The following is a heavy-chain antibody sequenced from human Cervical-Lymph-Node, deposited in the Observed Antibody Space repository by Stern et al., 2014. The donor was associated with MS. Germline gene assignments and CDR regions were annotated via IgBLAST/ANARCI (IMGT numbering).Heavy chain of an antibody. CDR2: IYPADSDT. V-gene: IGHV5-51*01. Sequence: EVPLEESGAEVKKPGESLKISCEGFGYRFGSYWIAWVRPLPGKGLAWMGIIYPADSDTRYSPSFQGQVTISVDASINTAYLHWNSLKASDSAMYYCARFVDLDSSDVWGQGTRVTVSS. J-gene: IGHJ3*01. CDR3: ARFVDLDSSDV. CDR1: GYRFGSYW. D-gene: IGHD3/OR15-3a*01.